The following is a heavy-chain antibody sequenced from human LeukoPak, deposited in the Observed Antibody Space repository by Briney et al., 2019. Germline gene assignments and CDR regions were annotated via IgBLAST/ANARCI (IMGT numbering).Heavy chain of an antibody. CDR1: GGSFSAYY. CDR2: INHSGST. D-gene: IGHD2-15*01. Sequence: SETLSLXCAVYGGSFSAYYWSWIRQPPGKGLEWIGEINHSGSTNYNPSLKSRVTISVDTSKSQFSLKLSSVIAADTAVYYCARYSRGVGAASDYWGQGTLVTVSS. J-gene: IGHJ4*02. V-gene: IGHV4-34*01. CDR3: ARYSRGVGAASDY.